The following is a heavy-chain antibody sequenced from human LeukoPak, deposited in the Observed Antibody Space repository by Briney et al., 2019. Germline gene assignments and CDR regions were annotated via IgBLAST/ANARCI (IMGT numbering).Heavy chain of an antibody. V-gene: IGHV3-21*04. CDR1: GFTFSRYN. CDR2: ITSSSIYK. Sequence: GSLRLSCATSGFTFSRYNMNWVRQAPGKGLEWVSSITSSSIYKYYADSMKGRFTISRDNSKNTLYLQMNSLRAEDTAVYYCAKSPARYCSGGSCYRDYYMDVWGKGTTVTISS. D-gene: IGHD2-15*01. J-gene: IGHJ6*03. CDR3: AKSPARYCSGGSCYRDYYMDV.